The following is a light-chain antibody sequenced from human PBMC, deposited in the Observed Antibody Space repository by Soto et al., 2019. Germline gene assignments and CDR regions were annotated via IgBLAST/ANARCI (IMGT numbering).Light chain of an antibody. CDR1: QSLSGGY. Sequence: EIVLTQSPGTLSLSPGERATLSCRTSQSLSGGYLAWFQQKPGQTPRLLIYSASNRATGIPDRFSGSGSGTDFTFTISILEPEDFVVYYCQQNGSLPITFGQGTRLEIK. J-gene: IGKJ5*01. CDR2: SAS. CDR3: QQNGSLPIT. V-gene: IGKV3-20*01.